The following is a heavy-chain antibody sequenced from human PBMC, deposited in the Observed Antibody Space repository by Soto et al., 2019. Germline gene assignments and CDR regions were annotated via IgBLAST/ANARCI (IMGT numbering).Heavy chain of an antibody. CDR3: ARDLEYCGGDCYPIDY. V-gene: IGHV1-18*01. J-gene: IGHJ4*02. Sequence: QVQLVQSGAEVKKPGASVKVSCKASGYTFTSNGISWVRQAPGQGLEWMGWISAYNGNTNYAQKLQGRVTMTTDTSTSTAYMEVRSLRSDDTAVYYCARDLEYCGGDCYPIDYWGQGTLVTVSS. CDR2: ISAYNGNT. CDR1: GYTFTSNG. D-gene: IGHD2-21*02.